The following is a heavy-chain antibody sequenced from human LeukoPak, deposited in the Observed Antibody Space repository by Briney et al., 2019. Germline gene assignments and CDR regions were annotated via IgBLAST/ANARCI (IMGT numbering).Heavy chain of an antibody. V-gene: IGHV1-18*01. Sequence: ASVNVSCKAFGYTFGTSSITWVRQAPGQRLEWMGWISPNNGNTRYAQGVQGRVTMTTDTSRSTAYMELRSLRSDDTAVYYCTRVRNSNNWWGPFDIWGQGTMVTVSS. D-gene: IGHD1-1*01. CDR3: TRVRNSNNWWGPFDI. CDR2: ISPNNGNT. CDR1: GYTFGTSS. J-gene: IGHJ3*02.